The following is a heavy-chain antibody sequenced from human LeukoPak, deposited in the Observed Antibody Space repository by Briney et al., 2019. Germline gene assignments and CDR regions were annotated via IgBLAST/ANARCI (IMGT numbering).Heavy chain of an antibody. Sequence: GSLRPSFTASGFTLFTFNNALISRVPQTPGKGLEWVGRIKSKTDVGTTDYTAPDKVRLSISKDDSKNPVSLQVNSLKTEATAVYYCTTDLLDYWGQGPLVTVSS. CDR1: GFTLFTFNNAL. V-gene: IGHV3-15*01. CDR3: TTDLLDY. CDR2: IKSKTDVGTT. J-gene: IGHJ4*02.